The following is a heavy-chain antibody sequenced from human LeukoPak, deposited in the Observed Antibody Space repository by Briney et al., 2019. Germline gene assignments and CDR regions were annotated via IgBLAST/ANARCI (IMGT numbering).Heavy chain of an antibody. J-gene: IGHJ4*02. CDR1: GGSISSNNYY. CDR2: IYYSGST. Sequence: PSETLSLTCTVSGGSISSNNYYWGWIRQPPGKGLEWIGSIYYSGSTYYNPSLMSRVAISVDTSKNHFSLKLSSVTAADTAVYYCARINQWLVSVDYWGQGTLVTVSS. CDR3: ARINQWLVSVDY. D-gene: IGHD6-19*01. V-gene: IGHV4-39*02.